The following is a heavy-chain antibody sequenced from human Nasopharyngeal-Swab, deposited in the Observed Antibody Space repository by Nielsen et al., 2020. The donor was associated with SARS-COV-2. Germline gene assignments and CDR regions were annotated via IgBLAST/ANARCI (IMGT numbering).Heavy chain of an antibody. Sequence: GGSLRLSCAASEFAFSSYWMHWVLKAPEKGLVWVSRINSDGTRTNYAASVEGRFTISRDNATNTLYLQMNSLRAEDTAVYYCARVDVQDAFDIWGQGAMVTVSS. V-gene: IGHV3-74*01. J-gene: IGHJ3*02. CDR1: EFAFSSYW. CDR2: INSDGTRT. D-gene: IGHD3-16*01. CDR3: ARVDVQDAFDI.